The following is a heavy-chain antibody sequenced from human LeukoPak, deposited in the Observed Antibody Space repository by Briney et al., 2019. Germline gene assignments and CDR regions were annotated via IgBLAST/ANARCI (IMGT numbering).Heavy chain of an antibody. J-gene: IGHJ4*02. D-gene: IGHD3-22*01. Sequence: PLETLSLTCTVSGASLISYYWNWIRQPPGKGLEWIWYIYYNGSPNYNPSLKSRVTMSQDTSKNQFSLKLTSVTAADTAVYYCARDSRSYERSGYYHFDYWGQGSLVTVSS. CDR1: GASLISYY. CDR2: IYYNGSP. CDR3: ARDSRSYERSGYYHFDY. V-gene: IGHV4-59*01.